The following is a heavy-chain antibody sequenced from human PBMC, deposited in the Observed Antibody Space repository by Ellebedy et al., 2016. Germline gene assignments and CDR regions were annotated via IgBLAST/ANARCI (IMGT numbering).Heavy chain of an antibody. V-gene: IGHV3-23*01. D-gene: IGHD6-19*01. CDR2: ITGGGVET. CDR3: AKGSLAVPGNVGQFDS. CDR1: GFSFSNYA. Sequence: GESLKISXAASGFSFSNYAMSWVRQAPGKGLQWVSTITGGGVETYHADSVKGRFTISRDNSKNKVYLQMNSLRPEDTAVYYCAKGSLAVPGNVGQFDSWGQGTLVTVSS. J-gene: IGHJ5*01.